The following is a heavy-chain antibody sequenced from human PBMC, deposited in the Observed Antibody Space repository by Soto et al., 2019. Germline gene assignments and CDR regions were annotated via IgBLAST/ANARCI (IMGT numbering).Heavy chain of an antibody. CDR1: GGSFSGYY. V-gene: IGHV4-34*01. CDR2: INHSGST. J-gene: IGHJ6*02. CDR3: ARIRIAARSGSYYYYYGMDV. Sequence: KASETLSLTCAVYGGSFSGYYWSWIRQPPGKGLEWIGEINHSGSTTYNPSLKSRVTISVDTSKNQFSLKLSSVTAADTAVYYCARIRIAARSGSYYYYYGMDVWGQGTTVTVSS. D-gene: IGHD6-6*01.